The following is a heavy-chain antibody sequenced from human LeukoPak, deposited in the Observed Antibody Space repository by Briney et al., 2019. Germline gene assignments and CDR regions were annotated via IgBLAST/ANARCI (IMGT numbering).Heavy chain of an antibody. D-gene: IGHD2-15*01. Sequence: SETLSLTCTVTGRSISSSSYYWGWIRQPPGTGLEWIGSVYYSGSTSYNPSLKSRVTISVDTSKNQFSLKLSSVTPADTAVYYCARQLGYCSGGSCYAGGGFDYWGQGTLVTVSS. J-gene: IGHJ4*02. V-gene: IGHV4-39*01. CDR2: VYYSGST. CDR1: GRSISSSSYY. CDR3: ARQLGYCSGGSCYAGGGFDY.